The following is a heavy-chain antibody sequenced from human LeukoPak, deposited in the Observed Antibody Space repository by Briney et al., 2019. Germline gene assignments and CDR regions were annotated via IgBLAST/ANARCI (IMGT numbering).Heavy chain of an antibody. Sequence: SETLSLTCTVSGGSINSYYWSWIRQPPGKGLEWIGYIYYSGSTNYNPSLKSRVTISVDTSKNQFSLKLSSVTAADTAVYYCARHGRDILTGYGNNWFDPWGQGTLVTVSS. CDR1: GGSINSYY. CDR3: ARHGRDILTGYGNNWFDP. V-gene: IGHV4-59*08. J-gene: IGHJ5*02. CDR2: IYYSGST. D-gene: IGHD3-9*01.